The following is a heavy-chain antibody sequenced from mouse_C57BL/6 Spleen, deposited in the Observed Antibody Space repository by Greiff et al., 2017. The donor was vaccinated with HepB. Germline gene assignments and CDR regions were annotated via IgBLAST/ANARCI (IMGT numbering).Heavy chain of an antibody. J-gene: IGHJ2*01. V-gene: IGHV1-54*01. D-gene: IGHD4-1*02. CDR1: GYAFTNYL. CDR3: ARSLNWAFDY. Sequence: QVQLQQSGAELVRPGTSVKVSCKASGYAFTNYLIEWVKQRPGQGLEWIGVINPGSGGTNYNEKFKGKATLTADKSSSTAYMQLSSLTSEDSAVYFCARSLNWAFDYWGQGTTLTVSS. CDR2: INPGSGGT.